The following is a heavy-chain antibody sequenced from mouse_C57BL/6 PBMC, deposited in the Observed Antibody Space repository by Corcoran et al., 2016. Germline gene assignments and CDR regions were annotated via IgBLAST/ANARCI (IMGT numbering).Heavy chain of an antibody. CDR3: AREGWDPSWYFDV. J-gene: IGHJ1*03. D-gene: IGHD4-1*01. CDR1: GYTFTDYY. V-gene: IGHV1-76*01. CDR2: IYPGSGNT. Sequence: QVQLKQSGAELVRPGASVKLSCKASGYTFTDYYINWVKQRPGQGLEWIARIYPGSGNTYYNEKFKGKATLTAEKSSSTAYMQLSSLTSEDSAVYFCAREGWDPSWYFDVWGTGTTVTVSS.